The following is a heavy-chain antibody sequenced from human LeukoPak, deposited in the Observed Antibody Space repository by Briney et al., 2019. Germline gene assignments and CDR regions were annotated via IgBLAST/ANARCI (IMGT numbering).Heavy chain of an antibody. D-gene: IGHD2-15*01. CDR3: AKDGWRADCNGGSCYPLDH. CDR1: GFTFSSYA. J-gene: IGHJ4*02. Sequence: HAGGSLRLSCAASGFTFSSYAMSWVRQAPGKGLEWVSTISGSGDRTYYADSVKGRFTVSRDNSQNTLYLQMNSLRAEDTAVYYCAKDGWRADCNGGSCYPLDHWGQGTLVTVSS. V-gene: IGHV3-23*01. CDR2: ISGSGDRT.